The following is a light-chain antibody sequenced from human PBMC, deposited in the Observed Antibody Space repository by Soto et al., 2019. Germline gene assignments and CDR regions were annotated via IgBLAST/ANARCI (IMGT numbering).Light chain of an antibody. J-gene: IGKJ5*01. V-gene: IGKV1-5*01. CDR1: QTISSW. CDR3: QQRGDWPPIT. Sequence: DIQMTQSPSTLSAAGGDRGTRTCRASQTISSWLAWYQQKPGKAPKLLIYDASSLESGVPSRFSGSGSGTEFTLTISSLQPEDFAVYYCQQRGDWPPITFGQGTRLEIK. CDR2: DAS.